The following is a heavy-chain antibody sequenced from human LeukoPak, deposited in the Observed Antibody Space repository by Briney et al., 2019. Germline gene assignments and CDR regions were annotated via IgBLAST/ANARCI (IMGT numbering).Heavy chain of an antibody. V-gene: IGHV4-39*01. Sequence: SETLSLTCTVSGGSISSYYWGWVRQPPGKGLEWIGSIYYSGSTYYNPSLKSRVTISVDTSKNQFSLKLSYVTAADTAVYYCARQVSTWFDPWGQGTLVTVSS. CDR2: IYYSGST. D-gene: IGHD5/OR15-5a*01. CDR3: ARQVSTWFDP. J-gene: IGHJ5*02. CDR1: GGSISSYY.